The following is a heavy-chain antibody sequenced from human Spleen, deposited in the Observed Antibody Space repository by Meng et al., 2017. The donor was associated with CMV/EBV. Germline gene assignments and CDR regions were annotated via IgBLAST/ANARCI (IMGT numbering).Heavy chain of an antibody. CDR2: INPNSGGT. D-gene: IGHD3-3*01. Sequence: GESLKVSCKASGYTFTGYYMHWVRQAPGQGLEWMGWINPNSGGTNYAQKFQGRVTMTRDTSISTAYMELSRLRSDDTAVYYCARAASPITIFGVVNRGYFDYWGQGTLVTVSS. J-gene: IGHJ4*02. CDR3: ARAASPITIFGVVNRGYFDY. CDR1: GYTFTGYY. V-gene: IGHV1-2*02.